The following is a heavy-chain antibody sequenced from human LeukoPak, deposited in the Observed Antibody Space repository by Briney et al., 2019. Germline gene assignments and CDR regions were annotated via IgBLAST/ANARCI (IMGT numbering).Heavy chain of an antibody. D-gene: IGHD3-22*01. CDR3: AREGEYYSELGNLVDASDV. CDR2: IAPISGTP. Sequence: GSSVKVSCKASGGTFTHYVISWVRQAPGQGGLEWMGGIAPISGTPMYAQRFQGRVTITADTSTNTAYLEMSSLTSEDTAVYYCAREGEYYSELGNLVDASDVWGQGTMVTVSA. V-gene: IGHV1-69*06. CDR1: GGTFTHYV. J-gene: IGHJ3*01.